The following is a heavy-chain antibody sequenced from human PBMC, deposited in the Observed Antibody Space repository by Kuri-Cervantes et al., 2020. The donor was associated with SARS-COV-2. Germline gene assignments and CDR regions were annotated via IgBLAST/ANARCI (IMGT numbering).Heavy chain of an antibody. CDR1: GFTFSSSG. V-gene: IGHV3-7*03. J-gene: IGHJ6*02. CDR3: ARDWGGNYYGSGSYYDLDYGMDV. CDR2: IKQDGSEK. Sequence: ESLKISCAAFGFTFSSSGMHWVRQAPGKGLEWVANIKQDGSEKYYVDSVKGRFTISRDNAKNSLYLQMNSLRAEDTAVYYCARDWGGNYYGSGSYYDLDYGMDVWGQGTTVTVSS. D-gene: IGHD3-10*01.